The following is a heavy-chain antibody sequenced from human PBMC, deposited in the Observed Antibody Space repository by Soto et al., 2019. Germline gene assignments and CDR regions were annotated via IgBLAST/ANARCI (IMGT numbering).Heavy chain of an antibody. CDR1: GFTFNNYA. D-gene: IGHD2-8*01. CDR2: ISPNGDST. CDR3: AKVRLTDYLRYAPHL. J-gene: IGHJ3*01. Sequence: EVQLLESGGGLAQPGGSLRLACAAAGFTFNNYAMNWIRQAPGRGLECVSTISPNGDSTYYADSVKGRFTISRDNSQNTVFLQMNSLRAEDTAIYFCAKVRLTDYLRYAPHLWGQGTLVTISS. V-gene: IGHV3-23*01.